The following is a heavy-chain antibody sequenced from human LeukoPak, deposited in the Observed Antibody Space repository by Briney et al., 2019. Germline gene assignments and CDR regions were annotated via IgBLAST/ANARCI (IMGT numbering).Heavy chain of an antibody. CDR2: IRYDGSNK. J-gene: IGHJ4*02. CDR1: GFTFSSYG. V-gene: IGHV3-30*02. CDR3: ASEFFPATTVPRDY. Sequence: TGGSLRLSCAASGFTFSSYGMHWVRQAPGKGLEWVAFIRYDGSNKYYADSVKGRFTISRDNSKNTLYLQMNSLRAEDTAVYYCASEFFPATTVPRDYWGQGTLVVIVSS. D-gene: IGHD4-11*01.